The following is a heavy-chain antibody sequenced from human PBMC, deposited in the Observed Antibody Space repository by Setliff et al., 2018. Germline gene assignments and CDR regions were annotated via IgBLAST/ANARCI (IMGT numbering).Heavy chain of an antibody. J-gene: IGHJ6*02. CDR2: INWSGAGT. CDR1: GFTFDDYG. CDR3: ARDPGTTSSLFGGLDV. D-gene: IGHD1-7*01. V-gene: IGHV3-20*04. Sequence: GGSLRLSCAASGFTFDDYGMAWVRQAPGKGLEWVSGINWSGAGTGYADSVKGRFTISRDNAKKSLFLQMDSLRAEDTAVYFCARDPGTTSSLFGGLDVWGQGTTVTVSS.